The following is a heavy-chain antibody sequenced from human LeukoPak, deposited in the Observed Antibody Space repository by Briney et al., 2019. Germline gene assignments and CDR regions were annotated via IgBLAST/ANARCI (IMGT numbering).Heavy chain of an antibody. V-gene: IGHV4-31*03. Sequence: PSQTLPLTCTVSGGSISSSGNYWHWIRQYPGKGLEWIGYIDYSGSAYYNPSLRSRVTISIGKSKNQFSLKLSSMTAADTAVYFCARGLGTYYSFLSGWFDPWGQGTLVTVSS. CDR2: IDYSGSA. D-gene: IGHD1-26*01. CDR1: GGSISSSGNY. J-gene: IGHJ5*02. CDR3: ARGLGTYYSFLSGWFDP.